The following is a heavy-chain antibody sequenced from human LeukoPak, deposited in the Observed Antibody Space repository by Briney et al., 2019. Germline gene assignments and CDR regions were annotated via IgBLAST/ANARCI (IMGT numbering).Heavy chain of an antibody. CDR1: GFSFSDYY. Sequence: GGSLRLSCAASGFSFSDYYMAWIRQAPGKGLEWVAFISSSTTSTYYADSVKGRSTVSRDNAKNSLSLQMSSLRVEDTGVYYCASNMAANYHYFYGIDVWGQGTTVTVSS. CDR2: ISSSTTST. V-gene: IGHV3-11*01. D-gene: IGHD6-6*01. CDR3: ASNMAANYHYFYGIDV. J-gene: IGHJ6*02.